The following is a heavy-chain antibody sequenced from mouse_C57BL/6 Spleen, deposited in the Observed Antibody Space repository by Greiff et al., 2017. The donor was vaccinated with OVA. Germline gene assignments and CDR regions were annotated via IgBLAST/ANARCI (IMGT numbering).Heavy chain of an antibody. D-gene: IGHD1-1*01. CDR1: GFTFTDYY. Sequence: EVQRVESGGGLVQPGGSLSLSCAASGFTFTDYYMSWVRQPPGKALEWLGFIRNKANGYTTEYSASVKGRFTISRDNYQSILYLQMNALRAEDSATYYCAGWGGSYGSSPYFDDWGQGTTLTVSS. CDR2: IRNKANGYTT. CDR3: AGWGGSYGSSPYFDD. V-gene: IGHV7-3*01. J-gene: IGHJ2*01.